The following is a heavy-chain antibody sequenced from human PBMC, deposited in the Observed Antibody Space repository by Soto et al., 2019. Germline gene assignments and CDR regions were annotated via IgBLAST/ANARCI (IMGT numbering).Heavy chain of an antibody. D-gene: IGHD1-26*01. CDR1: GGSISSGSYY. J-gene: IGHJ4*02. V-gene: IGHV4-31*03. Sequence: QVQLQESGPGLVKPSQTLSLTCTVSGGSISSGSYYWSWIRQHPGKGLEWIGYIYYSESTYYNPSLTSRVTISVDTSKNQYSLKLSSVTAAYTAVYYWARDQAIGGSSYWGQGTLFTVSS. CDR2: IYYSEST. CDR3: ARDQAIGGSSY.